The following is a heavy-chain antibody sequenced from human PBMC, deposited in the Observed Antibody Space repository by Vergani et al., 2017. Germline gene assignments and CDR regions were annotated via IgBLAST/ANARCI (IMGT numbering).Heavy chain of an antibody. Sequence: QVTFKESGPALVNPRQALTLTCTFSGFSLTSSGMRVSWFRQSPGKALEWLARIDWDDDKFYSASLKTRLAISKDPSNDLVVLTMTNMGPGDTGTYYCARGRGGAPYRSGLYYFDFWGQGTLVTVSS. J-gene: IGHJ4*02. V-gene: IGHV2-70*04. CDR1: GFSLTSSGMR. CDR3: ARGRGGAPYRSGLYYFDF. D-gene: IGHD6-19*01. CDR2: IDWDDDK.